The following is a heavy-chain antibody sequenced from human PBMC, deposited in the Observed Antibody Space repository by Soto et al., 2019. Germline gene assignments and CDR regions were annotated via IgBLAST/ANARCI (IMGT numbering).Heavy chain of an antibody. V-gene: IGHV3-23*01. CDR2: ISGSGTT. J-gene: IGHJ4*02. CDR1: GFTFSRYV. CDR3: ARYGSHWYLDN. Sequence: GGSLRLSCTASGFTFSRYVVSWVRQAPGKGLEWISAISGSGTTYYTDSMKGRVTISRDNSKDTLSLQMDSLSAEDTAVYYCARYGSHWYLDNWGQGTLVTVSS. D-gene: IGHD1-1*01.